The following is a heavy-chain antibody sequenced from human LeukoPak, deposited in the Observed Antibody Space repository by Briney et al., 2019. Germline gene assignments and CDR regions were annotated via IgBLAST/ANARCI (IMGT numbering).Heavy chain of an antibody. CDR2: INWNGGST. D-gene: IGHD2-2*01. CDR3: AREFCSSTSCANFDY. CDR1: GFTFDDYG. V-gene: IGHV3-20*01. Sequence: GGSLRLSCAASGFTFDDYGMSWVRQAPGKGLEWVSGINWNGGSTGYADSVKGRFTISRDNAKSSLYLQMNSLRAEDTALYHCAREFCSSTSCANFDYWGQGTLVTVSS. J-gene: IGHJ4*02.